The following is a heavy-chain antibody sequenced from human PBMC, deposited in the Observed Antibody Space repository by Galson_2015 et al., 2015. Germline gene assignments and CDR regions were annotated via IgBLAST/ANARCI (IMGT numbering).Heavy chain of an antibody. V-gene: IGHV3-23*01. J-gene: IGHJ6*02. Sequence: SLRLSCAASGFTFSSYAMSWVRQAPGKGLEWVSAISGSGGSTYYADSVKGRFTISRDNAKNTLYLQMNSLRAEDTAVYYCAREDYYDSSGSYYGMDVWGQGTTVTVSS. D-gene: IGHD3-22*01. CDR2: ISGSGGST. CDR1: GFTFSSYA. CDR3: AREDYYDSSGSYYGMDV.